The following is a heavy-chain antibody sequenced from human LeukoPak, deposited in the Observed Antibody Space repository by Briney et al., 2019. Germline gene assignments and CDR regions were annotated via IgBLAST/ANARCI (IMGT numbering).Heavy chain of an antibody. CDR2: IIPILGIA. CDR1: GGTFSSYA. CDR3: ARGLGDYYDTSDFYYAVAAH. D-gene: IGHD3-22*01. J-gene: IGHJ4*02. V-gene: IGHV1-69*04. Sequence: SVKVSCKASGGTFSSYAISWVRQAPGQGLEWMGRIIPILGIANYAQKFQGRVTITADKSTSTAYMELSSLRSEDTAVYYCARGLGDYYDTSDFYYAVAAHWGQGTLVTVSS.